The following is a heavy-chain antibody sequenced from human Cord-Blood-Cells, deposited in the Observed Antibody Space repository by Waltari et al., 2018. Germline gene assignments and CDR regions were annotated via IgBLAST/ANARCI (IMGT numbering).Heavy chain of an antibody. CDR2: IYHSGST. V-gene: IGHV4-4*02. J-gene: IGHJ2*01. D-gene: IGHD2-21*01. CDR3: ARRGGQGVVVIAIYWYFDL. CDR1: GGSISSSNW. Sequence: QVQLQESGPGLVKPSGTLSLTCAVSGGSISSSNWWSWVRQPTGKGLEWIGEIYHSGSTNYNPSLKSRVTISVDKSKNQFSLKLSAVTAADTAVYYCARRGGQGVVVIAIYWYFDLWGRGTLVTVSS.